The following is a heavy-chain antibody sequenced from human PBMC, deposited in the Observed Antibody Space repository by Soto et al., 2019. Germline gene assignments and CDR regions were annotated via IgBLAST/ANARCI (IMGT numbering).Heavy chain of an antibody. CDR3: AKAYGDYGLHYMDV. CDR2: ISYDGSNK. D-gene: IGHD4-17*01. J-gene: IGHJ6*03. CDR1: GFTFSSYG. V-gene: IGHV3-30*18. Sequence: QVQLVESGGGVVQPGRSLRLSCAASGFTFSSYGMHWVRQAPGKGLEWVAVISYDGSNKYYADSVKGRFTISRDNSKNPLYLQMNSLRAEDTAVYYCAKAYGDYGLHYMDVWGKGTTVTVSS.